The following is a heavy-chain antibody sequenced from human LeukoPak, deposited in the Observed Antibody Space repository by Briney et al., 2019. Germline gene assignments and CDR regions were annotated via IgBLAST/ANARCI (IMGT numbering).Heavy chain of an antibody. Sequence: SETLSLTCTVSGGSISSSSYYWGWIRQPPGKGLEWIGSIYYSGSTYYTPSLKSRVTISVDTSKNQFSLKLSSVTAADTAVYYCARDMRGITGTTDAFDIWGQGTMVTVSS. CDR1: GGSISSSSYY. V-gene: IGHV4-39*07. D-gene: IGHD1-7*01. J-gene: IGHJ3*02. CDR3: ARDMRGITGTTDAFDI. CDR2: IYYSGST.